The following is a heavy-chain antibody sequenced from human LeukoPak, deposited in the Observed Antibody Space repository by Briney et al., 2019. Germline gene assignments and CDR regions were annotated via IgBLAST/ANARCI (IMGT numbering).Heavy chain of an antibody. CDR1: GFTFSSYW. V-gene: IGHV3-7*03. D-gene: IGHD2-15*01. CDR2: IKQDGSEK. J-gene: IGHJ6*02. Sequence: GGSLRLSCAASGFTFSSYWMSWVRQAPGKGLEWVANIKQDGSEKYYVDSVKGRFTISRDNAKNSLYLQMNSLRAEDTAVYYCVVAATRGDMDVWGQGTTVTVSS. CDR3: VVAATRGDMDV.